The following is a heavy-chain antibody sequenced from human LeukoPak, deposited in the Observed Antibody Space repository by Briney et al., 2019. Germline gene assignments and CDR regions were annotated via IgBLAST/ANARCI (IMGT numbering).Heavy chain of an antibody. V-gene: IGHV3-23*01. CDR2: ISGSGGST. Sequence: PGGSLRLSCAASGFTFSSYWMNWVRQAPGKGLEWVSAISGSGGSTYYADSVKGRFTISRDNSKNTLYLQMNSLRAEDTAVYYCAKDAWENCSGGSCYSGYYYSYMDVWGKGTTVTVSS. D-gene: IGHD2-15*01. CDR3: AKDAWENCSGGSCYSGYYYSYMDV. J-gene: IGHJ6*03. CDR1: GFTFSSYW.